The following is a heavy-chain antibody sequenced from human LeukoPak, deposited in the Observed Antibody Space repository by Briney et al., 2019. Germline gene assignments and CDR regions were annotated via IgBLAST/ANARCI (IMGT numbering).Heavy chain of an antibody. J-gene: IGHJ4*02. D-gene: IGHD5-18*01. V-gene: IGHV4-59*02. CDR2: ICYSGST. Sequence: SETLSLTCTVSGGSVSDYFWSWIRQPPGKGLEWIGYICYSGSTNYNPSLKSRVTISVDTSKSHFSLKLSSVTAADTAVYYCARQRFSYGSGSPYDFWGQGTLVTVSS. CDR3: ARQRFSYGSGSPYDF. CDR1: GGSVSDYF.